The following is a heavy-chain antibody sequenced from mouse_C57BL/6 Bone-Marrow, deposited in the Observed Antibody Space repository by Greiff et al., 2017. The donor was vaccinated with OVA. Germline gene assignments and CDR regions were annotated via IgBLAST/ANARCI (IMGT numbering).Heavy chain of an antibody. CDR2: IWSDGST. CDR3: ARHGDVEWYFDV. V-gene: IGHV2-6-1*01. D-gene: IGHD3-3*01. Sequence: QVQLKESGPGLVAPSQSLSITCTVSGFSLTSYGVHWVRQPPGKGLEWLVVIWSDGSTTYNSAPKSRLSISKDNSTSQVFLKMNSIQTDDTAMYYCARHGDVEWYFDVWGTGTTVTVSS. CDR1: GFSLTSYG. J-gene: IGHJ1*03.